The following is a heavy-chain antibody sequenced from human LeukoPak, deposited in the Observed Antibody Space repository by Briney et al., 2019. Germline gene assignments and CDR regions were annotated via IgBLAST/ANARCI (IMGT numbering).Heavy chain of an antibody. V-gene: IGHV3-7*01. CDR3: ARDPGSGWFDP. D-gene: IGHD1-1*01. J-gene: IGHJ5*02. CDR2: IKQDGNEK. CDR1: GFTFSSYW. Sequence: GGSLRLSCATSGFTFSSYWMTWVRQAPGKGLEWVAKIKQDGNEKCYVDSVKGRFTISRDNAKNSLYLQMNSLRIEDTAVYYCARDPGSGWFDPWGQGTLVTVSS.